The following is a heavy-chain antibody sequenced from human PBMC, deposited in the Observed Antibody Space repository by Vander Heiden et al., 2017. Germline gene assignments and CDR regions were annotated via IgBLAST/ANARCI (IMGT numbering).Heavy chain of an antibody. J-gene: IGHJ4*02. CDR3: TTHYDFWSGYSFDY. CDR2: IRSKANSYAT. Sequence: QLVEAGGGLVLPGASLQLSRAASGFTFSGSAMHWVRQASGKGLEWVGRIRSKANSYATAYAASVKGRFTISRDDSKNTAYLQMNSLKTEDTAVYYCTTHYDFWSGYSFDYWGQGTLVTVSS. CDR1: GFTFSGSA. D-gene: IGHD3-3*01. V-gene: IGHV3-73*02.